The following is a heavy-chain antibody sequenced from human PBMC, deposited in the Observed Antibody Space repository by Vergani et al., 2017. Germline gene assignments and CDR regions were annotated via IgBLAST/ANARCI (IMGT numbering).Heavy chain of an antibody. CDR3: ARDSPSSGWREDDY. V-gene: IGHV3-48*04. J-gene: IGHJ4*02. Sequence: VQLVESGGGLVQPGGSLRLSCAASGFTFSSYSMNWVRQAPGKGLEWVSYISSSSSTIYYADSVKGRFTISRDNAKNSLYLQMNSLRAEDTAVYYCARDSPSSGWREDDYWGQGTLVTVSS. CDR2: ISSSSSTI. D-gene: IGHD6-19*01. CDR1: GFTFSSYS.